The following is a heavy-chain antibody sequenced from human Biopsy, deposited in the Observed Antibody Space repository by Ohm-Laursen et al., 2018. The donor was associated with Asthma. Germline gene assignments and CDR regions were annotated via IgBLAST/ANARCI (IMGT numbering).Heavy chain of an antibody. CDR2: ISAYTGNT. J-gene: IGHJ6*02. CDR3: SRDDPDTSMVVTFTIWSGMDV. CDR1: GGTFRTYS. D-gene: IGHD5-18*01. V-gene: IGHV1-18*01. Sequence: ASVKVSCKGSGGTFRTYSINWVRQAPGQGLEWMGWISAYTGNTNYAQKFQGRISMTTVTPTTTAYMELRTLRSDDTAVYYCSRDDPDTSMVVTFTIWSGMDVWGQGTTVTVSS.